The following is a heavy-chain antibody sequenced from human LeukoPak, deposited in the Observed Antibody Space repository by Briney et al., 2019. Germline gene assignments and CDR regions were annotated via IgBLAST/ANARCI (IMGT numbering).Heavy chain of an antibody. CDR3: ARDGANGMDV. CDR1: GGSISSGGYY. Sequence: SQTLSLTCTVSGGSISSGGYYWSWIRQHPGKGLEWIGYIYYSGSTYYNPSRKSRVTISVDASENQFSLKLNSVTAADTAVYYCARDGANGMDVWGQGTTVTVSS. D-gene: IGHD3-16*01. V-gene: IGHV4-31*03. J-gene: IGHJ6*02. CDR2: IYYSGST.